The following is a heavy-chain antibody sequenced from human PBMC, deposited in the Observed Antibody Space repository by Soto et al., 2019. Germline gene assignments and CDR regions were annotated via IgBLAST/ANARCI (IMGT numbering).Heavy chain of an antibody. CDR2: ISSNGGST. J-gene: IGHJ6*02. CDR1: GFTFSSYA. CDR3: VKEDVKQQLVLWDYYYYYGMDV. V-gene: IGHV3-64D*08. D-gene: IGHD6-13*01. Sequence: PGGSLRLSCSASGFTFSSYAMHWVRQAPGKGLEYVSAISSNGGSTYYADSVKGRFTISRDNSKNTLYLQMSSLRAEDTAVYYCVKEDVKQQLVLWDYYYYYGMDVWGQGTTVTVSS.